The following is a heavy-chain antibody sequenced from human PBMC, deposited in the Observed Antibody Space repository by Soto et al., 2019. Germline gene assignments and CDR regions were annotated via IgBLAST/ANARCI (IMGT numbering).Heavy chain of an antibody. CDR1: GFNLSDYT. V-gene: IGHV3-30-3*01. J-gene: IGHJ4*02. CDR3: ARDLIGYNYELDY. CDR2: ISYDGNNK. Sequence: QVPLVESGGGVVQPGRSLRLSCAASGFNLSDYTMHWVRQAPGKGLEWVAVISYDGNNKYYADSVKGRFIISRDTCKNTLYLPMNSLRPEDTAVYHCARDLIGYNYELDYWGQGALVTVSS. D-gene: IGHD3-22*01.